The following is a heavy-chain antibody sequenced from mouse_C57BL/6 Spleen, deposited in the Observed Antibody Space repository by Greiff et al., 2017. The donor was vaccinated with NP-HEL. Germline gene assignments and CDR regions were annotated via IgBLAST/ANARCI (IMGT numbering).Heavy chain of an antibody. V-gene: IGHV5-9-1*02. Sequence: EVKVVESGEGLVKPGGSLKLSCAASGFTFSSYAMSWVRQTPEKRLEWVAYISSGGDYIYYADTVKGRFTISRDNARNNLYLQMSSLKSEDTAMYYCTREAGSSEDWYLDVCGTGTTVTVSS. D-gene: IGHD1-1*01. CDR3: TREAGSSEDWYLDV. J-gene: IGHJ1*03. CDR2: ISSGGDYI. CDR1: GFTFSSYA.